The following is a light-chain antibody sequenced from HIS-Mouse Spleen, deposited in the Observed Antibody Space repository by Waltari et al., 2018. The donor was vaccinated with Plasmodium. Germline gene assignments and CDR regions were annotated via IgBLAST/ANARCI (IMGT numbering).Light chain of an antibody. CDR3: YSTDSSGNHRV. J-gene: IGLJ3*02. Sequence: SYELTQPPSVSVSPRQTARITSSGDALPKTYAYWYQQKSGQAPVLVIYEDRKRPSGLPERFSGASSGTMATLTISGAQVEDEADYYCYSTDSSGNHRVFGGGTKLTVL. V-gene: IGLV3-10*01. CDR1: ALPKTY. CDR2: EDR.